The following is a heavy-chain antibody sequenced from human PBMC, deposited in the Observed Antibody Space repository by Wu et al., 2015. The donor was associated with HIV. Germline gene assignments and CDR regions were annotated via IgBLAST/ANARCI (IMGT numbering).Heavy chain of an antibody. CDR1: GGTFSRYA. D-gene: IGHD4-23*01. CDR3: ARPWQLRNGWPFFDY. J-gene: IGHJ4*02. V-gene: IGHV1-69*12. Sequence: QVQLVQSGAEVKKPGSSVKVSCKASGGTFSRYAISWVRQAPGQGLEWMGGIVPILGTTHFAQKFQGRVTITADESTSISYMELSSLRSEDTAVYYCARPWQLRNGWPFFDYWGQGTLVTVSS. CDR2: IVPILGTT.